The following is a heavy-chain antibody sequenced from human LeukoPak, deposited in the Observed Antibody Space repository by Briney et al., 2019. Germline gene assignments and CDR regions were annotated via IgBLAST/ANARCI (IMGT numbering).Heavy chain of an antibody. V-gene: IGHV3-74*03. CDR3: VRDLGDY. CDR1: GFTLRTSW. J-gene: IGHJ4*02. Sequence: GGSLRLSCVASGFTLRTSWMNWVRQGPGKALLWVARIDRDGTLMTHADSVEGRFTISRDNAQNTVYLQMNDLRDEDTATYYCVRDLGDYWGQGTLVTVSS. CDR2: IDRDGTLM.